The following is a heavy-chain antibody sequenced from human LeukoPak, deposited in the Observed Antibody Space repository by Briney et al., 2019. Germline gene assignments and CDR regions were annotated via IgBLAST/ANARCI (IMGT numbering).Heavy chain of an antibody. CDR1: GGSISSSSYY. D-gene: IGHD3-16*01. V-gene: IGHV4-39*07. CDR2: IYYSGST. CDR3: ARARSLGELTTESPSFDY. Sequence: SETLSLTCTVSGGSISSSSYYWGWIRQPPGKGLEWIGSIYYSGSTYYNPSLKSRVTISVDTSKNQFSLKLSSVTAADTAVYYCARARSLGELTTESPSFDYWGQGTLVTVSS. J-gene: IGHJ4*02.